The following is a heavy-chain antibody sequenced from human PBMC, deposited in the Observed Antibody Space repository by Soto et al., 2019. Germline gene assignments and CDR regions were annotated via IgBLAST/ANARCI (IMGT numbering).Heavy chain of an antibody. CDR3: ATAYVYDFENSNYYRDAFDI. CDR1: GYSFSFYW. Sequence: PVESLKISCKASGYSFSFYWIGWVRQMPGKGLEWMAIMYPDDSDIRYSPSFEAHVTISADKSTSTAFLQWSSLKASDTAMYYCATAYVYDFENSNYYRDAFDIWGQGTLVTVSS. V-gene: IGHV5-51*01. J-gene: IGHJ3*02. D-gene: IGHD3-22*01. CDR2: MYPDDSDI.